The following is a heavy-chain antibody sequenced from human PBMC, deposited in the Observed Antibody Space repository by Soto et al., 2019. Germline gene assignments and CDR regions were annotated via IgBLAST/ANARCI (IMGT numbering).Heavy chain of an antibody. J-gene: IGHJ4*02. D-gene: IGHD1-26*01. CDR3: ARLGPLGINIEY. Sequence: GESLKISCKGSGYTFTTYWIGWVRQMPGKGLEWMGIIYPGNSNIKYGPSFQGRVAISADKSIITAYLQWTSLEASDTAIYYCARLGPLGINIEYWGQGVLVTVPS. CDR2: IYPGNSNI. V-gene: IGHV5-51*01. CDR1: GYTFTTYW.